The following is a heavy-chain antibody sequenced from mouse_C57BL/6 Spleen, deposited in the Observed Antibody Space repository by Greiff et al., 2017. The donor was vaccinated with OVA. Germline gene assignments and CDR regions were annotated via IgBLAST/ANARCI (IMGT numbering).Heavy chain of an antibody. J-gene: IGHJ2*01. D-gene: IGHD2-4*01. Sequence: EVKLVESGGGLVKPGGSLKLSCAASGFTFSDYGMHWVRQAPEKGLEWVAYISSGSSTIYYADTVKGRFTISRDNAKNTLFMQMTSLRAEDTAMYYCARDYDYDVGGYYFDYWGKGTTLTVSS. CDR2: ISSGSSTI. CDR3: ARDYDYDVGGYYFDY. CDR1: GFTFSDYG. V-gene: IGHV5-17*01.